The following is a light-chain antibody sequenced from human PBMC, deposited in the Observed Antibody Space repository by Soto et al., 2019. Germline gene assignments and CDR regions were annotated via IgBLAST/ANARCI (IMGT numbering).Light chain of an antibody. CDR3: QQSYLTPRT. V-gene: IGKV1-39*01. J-gene: IGKJ2*01. CDR1: QRISTS. CDR2: AAS. Sequence: IQMTQSPSSLSASVGDRVTITCRASQRISTSLTWYQHKVGRAPKPLIYAASSLQTGVPSRFSGSGSGTDFTLTISSLQPEDFATYYCQQSYLTPRTFGQGTKLEIK.